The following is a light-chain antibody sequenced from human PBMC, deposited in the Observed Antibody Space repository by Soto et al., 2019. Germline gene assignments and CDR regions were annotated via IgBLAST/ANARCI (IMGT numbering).Light chain of an antibody. Sequence: SYELTQPPSVSVGPGQTANITCGGNDIGDKSVHWYQLKPGQAPVVVVSDDTDRPSGIPERFFGSNSGNTATLTISGVEVGDEADYYCQVWDSNGDLVVFGGGTQLTVL. V-gene: IGLV3-21*02. J-gene: IGLJ2*01. CDR3: QVWDSNGDLVV. CDR2: DDT. CDR1: DIGDKS.